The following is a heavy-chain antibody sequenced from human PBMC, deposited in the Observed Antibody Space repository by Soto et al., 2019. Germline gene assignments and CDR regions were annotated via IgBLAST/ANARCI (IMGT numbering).Heavy chain of an antibody. J-gene: IGHJ3*01. D-gene: IGHD3-22*01. CDR1: GGSFSAYY. V-gene: IGHV4-34*01. CDR2: INHSGST. Sequence: QVQLQQWGAGLLRPSETLSLTCGVYGGSFSAYYWSWIRQPPGKGLEWIGEINHSGSTNYNPSLNSRAALSADTSKNQFSLNLMSVTAADTAVYYCARAGDYYDSSGSTSDAFDFWGHGTMVAVSS. CDR3: ARAGDYYDSSGSTSDAFDF.